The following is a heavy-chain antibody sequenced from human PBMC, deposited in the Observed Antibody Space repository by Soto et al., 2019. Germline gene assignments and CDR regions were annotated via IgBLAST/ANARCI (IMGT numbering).Heavy chain of an antibody. V-gene: IGHV3-30-3*01. Sequence: QVQLVESGGGVVQPGRSLRLSCAASGFTFSSYAMHWVRQAPGKGLEWVAVISYDGSNKYYADSVKGRFTISRDNSKNTLCLQKNTLRAEETAVYYCARPLSRVDYNWGYFDLWGRG. CDR1: GFTFSSYA. J-gene: IGHJ2*01. CDR3: ARPLSRVDYNWGYFDL. D-gene: IGHD4-4*01. CDR2: ISYDGSNK.